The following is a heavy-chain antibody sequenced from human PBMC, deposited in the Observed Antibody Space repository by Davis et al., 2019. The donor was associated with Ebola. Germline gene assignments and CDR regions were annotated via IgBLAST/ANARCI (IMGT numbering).Heavy chain of an antibody. CDR3: ARGGPNIATPLFDP. CDR2: ISPKSGGT. D-gene: IGHD5-12*01. Sequence: ASVKVSCKASGYTFTNYFIHWVRQAPGQGLEWMGWISPKSGGTNYAQQFQARVTMTRDTSISTVYMELSRLTSDDTAVYYCARGGPNIATPLFDPWGQGTLVTVSS. V-gene: IGHV1-2*02. J-gene: IGHJ5*02. CDR1: GYTFTNYF.